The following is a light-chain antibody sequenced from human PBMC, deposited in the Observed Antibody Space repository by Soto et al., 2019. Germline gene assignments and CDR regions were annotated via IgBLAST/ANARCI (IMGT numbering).Light chain of an antibody. J-gene: IGKJ2*01. V-gene: IGKV1-39*01. CDR2: AEY. CDR3: QQSYSTPPYT. CDR1: QYINNY. Sequence: DIQMTQSPSSLSTSVGDRVTITCRASQYINNYLNWYQQKPGKAPKLLIFAEYNLQSGVPSRFSGSGSGTDFTLTISSLQPEDFATYYCQQSYSTPPYTFVQGTKLDMK.